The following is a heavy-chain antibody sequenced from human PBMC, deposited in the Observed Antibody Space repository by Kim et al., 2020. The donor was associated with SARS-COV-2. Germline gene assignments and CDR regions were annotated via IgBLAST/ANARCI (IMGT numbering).Heavy chain of an antibody. CDR2: IYYSGST. CDR3: ARVRDGYNPFDY. V-gene: IGHV4-59*13. J-gene: IGHJ4*02. D-gene: IGHD5-12*01. Sequence: SETLSLTCTVSGGSISSYYWSWIRQPPGKGLEWIGYIYYSGSTNYNPSLKSRVTISVDTSKNQFSLKLSSVTAADTAVYYCARVRDGYNPFDYWGQGTLVTVSS. CDR1: GGSISSYY.